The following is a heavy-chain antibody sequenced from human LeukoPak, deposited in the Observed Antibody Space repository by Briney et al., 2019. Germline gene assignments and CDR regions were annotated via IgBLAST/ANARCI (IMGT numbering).Heavy chain of an antibody. D-gene: IGHD4-17*01. V-gene: IGHV3-48*03. J-gene: IGHJ4*02. CDR3: AREPWYGDHNAFDY. CDR2: ISSTGGTI. CDR1: GFTFSGYA. Sequence: GGSLRLSCAASGFTFSGYAMNWVRQAPGKGLEWLSHISSTGGTIYYADSVKGRLTVSGDNAKNSLYLQMNSLRAEDTAVYYCAREPWYGDHNAFDYWGQGTLVTVSS.